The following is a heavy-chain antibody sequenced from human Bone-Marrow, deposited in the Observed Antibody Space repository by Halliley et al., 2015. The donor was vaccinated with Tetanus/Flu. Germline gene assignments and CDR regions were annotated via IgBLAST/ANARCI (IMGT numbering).Heavy chain of an antibody. CDR3: AREGRGGSGENAFDF. V-gene: IGHV1-46*01. J-gene: IGHJ3*01. Sequence: SNPYYDGKDHAQKFQGRLTTTSDASTSTVYMGLSRLRSEDTAVYFCAREGRGGSGENAFDFWGQGTLVTVSS. CDR2: SNPYYDGK. D-gene: IGHD6-25*01.